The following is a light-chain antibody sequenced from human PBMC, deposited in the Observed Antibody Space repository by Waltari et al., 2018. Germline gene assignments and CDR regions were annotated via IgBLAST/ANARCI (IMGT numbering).Light chain of an antibody. CDR2: GAS. CDR1: QNVGKNY. J-gene: IGKJ5*01. Sequence: EILLTQSPGTLSLSPGERATLSCRASQNVGKNYLGWYQQGPGQPPRLLIFGASNRATGIPDRFSGSGSGTDFTLTISRLESEDFAVSFCQQYASPPITFGQGTRLE. V-gene: IGKV3-20*01. CDR3: QQYASPPIT.